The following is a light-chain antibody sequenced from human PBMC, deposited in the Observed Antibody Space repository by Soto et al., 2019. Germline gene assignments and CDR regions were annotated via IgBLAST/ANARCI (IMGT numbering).Light chain of an antibody. CDR3: QQYGRSTWT. CDR1: QSVSSDY. Sequence: EIVLTQSPGTLSLSPGDRATLSCRASQSVSSDYLAWYQHKPGQAPRLLIYGASFRATGIPDRFSGSGSGTVFTLTIGRLEAEDFAVYYCQQYGRSTWTFGQGTKVEIK. CDR2: GAS. J-gene: IGKJ1*01. V-gene: IGKV3-20*01.